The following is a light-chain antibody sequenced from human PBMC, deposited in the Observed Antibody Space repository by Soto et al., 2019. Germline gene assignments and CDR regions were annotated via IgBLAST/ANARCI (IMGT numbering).Light chain of an antibody. CDR1: QSVDIN. CDR2: GAS. Sequence: EIVMTQSPVTLSASPGDRVSLSCRASQSVDINLAWYQQKPGQAPRLLIYGASSRATGIPDRFSGSGSGTDFTLTISRLEPEDFAVYYCQQYGSSPLTFGGGTKVDIK. J-gene: IGKJ4*01. CDR3: QQYGSSPLT. V-gene: IGKV3-20*01.